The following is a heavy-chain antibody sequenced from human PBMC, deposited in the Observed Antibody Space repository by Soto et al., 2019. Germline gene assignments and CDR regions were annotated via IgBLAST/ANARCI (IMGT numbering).Heavy chain of an antibody. D-gene: IGHD3-10*01. V-gene: IGHV1-3*01. J-gene: IGHJ4*02. CDR3: ARDMGFGLSDY. CDR2: INAGNGNT. Sequence: GXXVKVSCKASGYTFTTYAMDWVRQAPGQRLEWMGWINAGNGNTKYSQKFQGRVTITRDTSASTAYMELRSLRSEDTAVYYCARDMGFGLSDYWGQGTLVTVSS. CDR1: GYTFTTYA.